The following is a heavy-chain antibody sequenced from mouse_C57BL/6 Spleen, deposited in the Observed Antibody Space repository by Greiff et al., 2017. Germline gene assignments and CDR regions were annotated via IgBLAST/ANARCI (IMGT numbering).Heavy chain of an antibody. Sequence: SGPELVKPGASVKISSKAPGYSFTGYSLNWVKQSPEKSLEWIGEINPSTGGTTYNQKFKAKATLTVDKSSSTAYMQLKSLTSEDSAVYYCARDGSSYGFAYWGQGTLVTVSA. V-gene: IGHV1-42*01. CDR1: GYSFTGYS. D-gene: IGHD1-1*01. CDR3: ARDGSSYGFAY. J-gene: IGHJ3*01. CDR2: INPSTGGT.